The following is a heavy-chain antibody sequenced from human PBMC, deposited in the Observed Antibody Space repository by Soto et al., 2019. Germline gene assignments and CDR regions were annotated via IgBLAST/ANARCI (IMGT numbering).Heavy chain of an antibody. CDR1: GFTFSSYA. D-gene: IGHD1-1*01. J-gene: IGHJ6*02. V-gene: IGHV3-30-3*01. CDR2: ISYDGSNK. Sequence: QVQLVESGGGVVQPGRSLRLSCAASGFTFSSYAMHWVRQAPGKGLEWVAVISYDGSNKYYADSVKGRFTISRDNSKNTLYLQMNSLRAVDTAVYYCARDFMWNDFYYYYGMDVWGQGTTVTVSS. CDR3: ARDFMWNDFYYYYGMDV.